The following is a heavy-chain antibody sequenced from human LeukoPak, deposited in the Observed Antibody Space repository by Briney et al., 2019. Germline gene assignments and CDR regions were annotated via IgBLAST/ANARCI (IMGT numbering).Heavy chain of an antibody. CDR2: FDPEDGET. D-gene: IGHD3-22*01. J-gene: IGHJ4*02. Sequence: ASVRVTCKVSGYTLTELSMHWVRQAPGKGLEWMGGFDPEDGETIYAQKFQGRVTMTEDTSTDTAYMELSSLRSEDTPVYYCAAGSFGLVVVTPPDYWGQGTLVTVSS. V-gene: IGHV1-24*01. CDR1: GYTLTELS. CDR3: AAGSFGLVVVTPPDY.